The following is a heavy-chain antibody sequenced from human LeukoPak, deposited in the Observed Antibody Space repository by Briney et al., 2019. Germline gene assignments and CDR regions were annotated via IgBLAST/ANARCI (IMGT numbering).Heavy chain of an antibody. CDR2: ISGSGAST. D-gene: IGHD4-17*01. CDR1: GFTFSSYA. J-gene: IGHJ4*02. CDR3: AKEEDGDYGNHFDF. Sequence: GGSLRLSCVASGFTFSSYALNWVRQTPGKGLEWVSTISGSGASTYYADAVKGRFTISRDNSKNTLYMQMNSLRAEDTAVYHCAKEEDGDYGNHFDFWGQGTLVTVSS. V-gene: IGHV3-23*01.